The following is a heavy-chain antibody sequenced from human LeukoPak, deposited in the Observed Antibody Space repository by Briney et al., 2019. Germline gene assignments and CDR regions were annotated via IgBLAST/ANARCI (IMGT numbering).Heavy chain of an antibody. J-gene: IGHJ5*02. Sequence: QPGGSLRLSCAASGFTFSNYALNWVRQAPGKGLEWVSGISNSGGTTYYADSVKGRFTISRDNSKNTLYLQMNSLRAEDTAVYYCAKTHSLTVTTSFDPWGQGTLVTVTS. V-gene: IGHV3-23*01. CDR3: AKTHSLTVTTSFDP. D-gene: IGHD4-17*01. CDR1: GFTFSNYA. CDR2: ISNSGGTT.